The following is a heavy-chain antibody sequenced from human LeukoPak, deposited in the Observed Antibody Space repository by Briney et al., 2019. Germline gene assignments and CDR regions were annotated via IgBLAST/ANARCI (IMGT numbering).Heavy chain of an antibody. CDR3: AREGGGWYIDY. Sequence: AGGSLTLSCATSGFTFSDYWMSWARQAPGKGLEWVGNINLDGSRKYYDDSVKGRFTISRDNAKNSLYLQMNSLRAEDTVVYYCAREGGGWYIDYWGQGTLVTVSS. J-gene: IGHJ4*02. CDR2: INLDGSRK. D-gene: IGHD6-19*01. CDR1: GFTFSDYW. V-gene: IGHV3-7*01.